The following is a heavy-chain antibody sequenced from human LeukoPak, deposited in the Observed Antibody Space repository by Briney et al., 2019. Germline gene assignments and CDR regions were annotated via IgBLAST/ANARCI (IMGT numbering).Heavy chain of an antibody. CDR2: ITRSSYI. CDR1: GFTFSTYS. Sequence: PGGSLRLSCAASGFTFSTYSMNWVRQAPGKGLEWVSSITRSSYIYYADSVKGRFTISRDNSKNTLYLQMNSLRAEDTAVYYCAKGLRGYSYYFQHWGQGTLVTVSS. CDR3: AKGLRGYSYYFQH. V-gene: IGHV3-21*04. D-gene: IGHD5-18*01. J-gene: IGHJ1*01.